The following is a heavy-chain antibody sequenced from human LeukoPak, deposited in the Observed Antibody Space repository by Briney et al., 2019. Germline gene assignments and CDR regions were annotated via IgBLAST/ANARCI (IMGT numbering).Heavy chain of an antibody. CDR2: IYYSGST. CDR1: GGSISSYY. D-gene: IGHD6-19*01. Sequence: SETLSLTCTVSGGSISSYYWSWIRQPPGKGLEWIGYIYYSGSTNYNPSLKSRVTISVDTSKNQFSLKLSSVTAADTAVYYCATYSSGWTEYYFDYWGQGTLVTVSS. V-gene: IGHV4-59*01. CDR3: ATYSSGWTEYYFDY. J-gene: IGHJ4*02.